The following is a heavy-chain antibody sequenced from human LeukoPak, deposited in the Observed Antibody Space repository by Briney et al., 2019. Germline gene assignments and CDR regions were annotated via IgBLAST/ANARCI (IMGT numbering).Heavy chain of an antibody. CDR2: INPNSGGT. CDR3: ARGTSHIAVAGPYYYYMDV. J-gene: IGHJ6*03. Sequence: VASVKVSCKASGYTFTGYYMHWVRQAPGQGLEWMGWINPNSGGTNYAQKFQGRVTMTRDTSISTAYMELSRLRSDDTAVYYCARGTSHIAVAGPYYYYMDVWGKGTTVTVSS. D-gene: IGHD6-19*01. CDR1: GYTFTGYY. V-gene: IGHV1-2*02.